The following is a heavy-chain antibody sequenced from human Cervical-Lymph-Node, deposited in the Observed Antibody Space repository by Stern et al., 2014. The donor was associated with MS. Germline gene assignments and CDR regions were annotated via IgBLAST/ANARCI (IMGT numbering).Heavy chain of an antibody. J-gene: IGHJ6*02. CDR3: ARDNRVEAAPPRYYYFSGMDV. V-gene: IGHV4-59*02. CDR1: GASAYNYY. CDR2: VNNNGRH. D-gene: IGHD5-24*01. Sequence: QVQLQESGPGLVKPSETLSLTCTVSGASAYNYYWSWVRRSPGRGLEWIGHVNNNGRHKYNPSLKSRATISLDTSKNSFSLRLTSVTAADTAMYFCARDNRVEAAPPRYYYFSGMDVWGQGIAVTVSS.